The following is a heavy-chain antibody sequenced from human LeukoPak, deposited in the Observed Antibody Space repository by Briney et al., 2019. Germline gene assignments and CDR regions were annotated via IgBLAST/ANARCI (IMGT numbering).Heavy chain of an antibody. CDR3: ARAVLYYYYGMDV. CDR1: GFIFSNYW. Sequence: GGSLRLSCAASGFIFSNYWMTWVRQAPGKGLEWVANIKRDGSEKNYVDSVRGRFTISRDNAKNSLYLQMNSLRAEDTAVYYCARAVLYYYYGMDVWGQGTTVTVSS. V-gene: IGHV3-7*04. CDR2: IKRDGSEK. J-gene: IGHJ6*02.